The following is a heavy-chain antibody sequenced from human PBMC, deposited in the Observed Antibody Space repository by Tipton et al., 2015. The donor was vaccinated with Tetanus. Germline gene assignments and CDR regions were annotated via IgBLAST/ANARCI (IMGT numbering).Heavy chain of an antibody. V-gene: IGHV5-51*01. CDR3: AKGDPGNFDS. CDR1: GYRFSSYW. D-gene: IGHD3-9*01. CDR2: IYPGDSDT. J-gene: IGHJ4*02. Sequence: QLVQSGAEVKEAGESLRISCKASGYRFSSYWIAWGRQMPGKGLEWVGLIYPGDSDTKISPSFRGQVTFSVDKSITTAYLQWSSLKASDTAIYYCAKGDPGNFDSWGQGTQVIVSS.